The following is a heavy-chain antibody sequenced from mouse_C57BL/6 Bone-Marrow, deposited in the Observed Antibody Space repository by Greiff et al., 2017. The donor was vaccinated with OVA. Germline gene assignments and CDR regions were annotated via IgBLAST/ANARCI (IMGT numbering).Heavy chain of an antibody. J-gene: IGHJ3*01. CDR1: GFNFKDDY. CDR3: TTVREWFAD. CDR2: IDPENGDT. Sequence: VQLKQSGAELVRPGASVKLSCTASGFNFKDDYMHWVKQRPEQGLEWIGWIDPENGDTEYASKFQGKATITADTSSNTAYLQLSSLTSEDTAVYYCTTVREWFADWGQGTLVTVSA. V-gene: IGHV14-4*01.